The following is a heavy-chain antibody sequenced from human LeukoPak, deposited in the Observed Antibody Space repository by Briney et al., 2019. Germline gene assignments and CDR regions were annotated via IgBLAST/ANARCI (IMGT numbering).Heavy chain of an antibody. J-gene: IGHJ4*02. CDR3: ALLAVASDFDY. CDR1: GFTFSNYW. Sequence: QAGGSLRLSCAASGFTFSNYWMYWVRQAPGKGLVWVSRINRDGSSSSYADSVKGRFTVSRDNAMSSLYLQMNSLRVEDTAVYYCALLAVASDFDYWGQGALVTVSS. D-gene: IGHD6-19*01. CDR2: INRDGSSS. V-gene: IGHV3-74*01.